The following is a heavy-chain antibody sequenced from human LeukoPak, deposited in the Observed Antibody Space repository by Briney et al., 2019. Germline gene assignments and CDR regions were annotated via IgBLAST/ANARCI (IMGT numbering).Heavy chain of an antibody. CDR2: MSGSGGRT. Sequence: GGSLRLSYAASGFTFSNYAMSWVRQAPGKGLEWVSVMSGSGGRTDYADSVKGRFTISRDNSENTVYLQMNSLRAEDTAVYYCAKDRWPTGVAAALDYWGQGTLVTVSS. D-gene: IGHD2-15*01. J-gene: IGHJ4*02. CDR1: GFTFSNYA. V-gene: IGHV3-23*01. CDR3: AKDRWPTGVAAALDY.